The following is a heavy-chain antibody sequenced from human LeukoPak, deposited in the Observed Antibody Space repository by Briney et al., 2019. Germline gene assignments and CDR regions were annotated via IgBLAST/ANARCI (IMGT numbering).Heavy chain of an antibody. Sequence: PSETLSLTCTVSGGSISSYYWSWIRQPPGKGLEWVGYIDYSGSTNYNPSLKSRVTISVDTSKHQFSLNLSSVTAADTAVYYCARATGRRVMTNHCYYYMDVWGKGTTVTVSS. V-gene: IGHV4-59*12. CDR1: GGSISSYY. D-gene: IGHD1-14*01. CDR3: ARATGRRVMTNHCYYYMDV. CDR2: IDYSGST. J-gene: IGHJ6*03.